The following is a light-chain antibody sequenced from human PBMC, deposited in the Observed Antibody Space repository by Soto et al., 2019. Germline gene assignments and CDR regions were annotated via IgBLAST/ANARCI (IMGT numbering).Light chain of an antibody. CDR2: DTS. Sequence: EIVMTQSPAPLPVSPGERATLSCRASQSVSSNLARYQQIPGQAPRLLIYDTSNRATGIPARFSGSGSGTDFTLTISSLEPEDFAVYYCQERSNWPWTFGQGTKVDI. CDR3: QERSNWPWT. CDR1: QSVSSN. V-gene: IGKV3-11*01. J-gene: IGKJ1*01.